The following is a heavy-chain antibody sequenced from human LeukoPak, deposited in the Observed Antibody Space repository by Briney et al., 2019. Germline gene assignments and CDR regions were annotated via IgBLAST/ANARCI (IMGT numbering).Heavy chain of an antibody. CDR3: ASSSSGYYFDY. CDR2: ISYDGSNK. D-gene: IGHD3-22*01. Sequence: GRSLRLSCAASGFTFSSYAMHWVRQAPGKGLEWVAVISYDGSNKYYADSVKGRFTISRDNSKNTLYLQMNSLRAEDTAVYYCASSSSGYYFDYWGQGTLVTVSS. J-gene: IGHJ4*02. CDR1: GFTFSSYA. V-gene: IGHV3-30-3*01.